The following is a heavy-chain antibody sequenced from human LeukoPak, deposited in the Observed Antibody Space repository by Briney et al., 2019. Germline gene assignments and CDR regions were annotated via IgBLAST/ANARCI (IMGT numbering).Heavy chain of an antibody. CDR1: GFTFSSYG. V-gene: IGHV3-30*18. D-gene: IGHD4-23*01. CDR3: AKAYYGGNSSLDY. Sequence: GRSLRLSCAASGFTFSSYGMHWVRQAPGKGLEWVAVISYDGSNKYYADSVKGRFTISRDNSKNTLYLQMNSLRAEDTAVYYCAKAYYGGNSSLDYWGQGTLVTVSS. J-gene: IGHJ4*02. CDR2: ISYDGSNK.